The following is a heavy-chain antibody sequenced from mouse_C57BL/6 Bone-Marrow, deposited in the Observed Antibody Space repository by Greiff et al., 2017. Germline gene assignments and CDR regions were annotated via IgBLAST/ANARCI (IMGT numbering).Heavy chain of an antibody. J-gene: IGHJ2*01. CDR2: ISSGGSYT. Sequence: EVKVVESGGDLVKPGGSLKLSCAASGFTFSRYGMSWVRQTPDKRLEWVATISSGGSYTYYPDSVKGRFTISSDNAKNTLYLQMSRLKSEDTAMYYCARGGVVATNYFDYWGQGTTLTVSS. CDR3: ARGGVVATNYFDY. D-gene: IGHD1-1*01. CDR1: GFTFSRYG. V-gene: IGHV5-6*01.